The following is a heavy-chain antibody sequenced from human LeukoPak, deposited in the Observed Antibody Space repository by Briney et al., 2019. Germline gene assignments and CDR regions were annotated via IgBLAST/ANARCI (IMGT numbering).Heavy chain of an antibody. CDR2: IFYSGSA. D-gene: IGHD6-25*01. Sequence: SETLSLICTGSGGYISSYYCNWIRQPPGKGLEWIAYIFYSGSANYNPSLQSRVTISVDTSKNQFSLRISYVTAAAAAVYSCARVSGPFDPWGQGTLVTVSS. CDR3: ARVSGPFDP. J-gene: IGHJ5*02. V-gene: IGHV4-59*01. CDR1: GGYISSYY.